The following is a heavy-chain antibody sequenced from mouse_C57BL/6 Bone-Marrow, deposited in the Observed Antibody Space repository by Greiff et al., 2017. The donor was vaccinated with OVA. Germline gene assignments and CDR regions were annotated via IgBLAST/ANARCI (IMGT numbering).Heavy chain of an antibody. Sequence: QVQLQQSDAELVKPGASVKISCKVSGYTFTDHTIHWMKQRPEQGLAWIGYIYPSDGSTKYNEKFKGKATLTADKSSSTAYMQLNSLTSDDSAVYFWARARYYGRSPYYYAMDYWGQGTSVTVSS. CDR3: ARARYYGRSPYYYAMDY. CDR2: IYPSDGST. J-gene: IGHJ4*01. D-gene: IGHD1-1*01. V-gene: IGHV1-78*01. CDR1: GYTFTDHT.